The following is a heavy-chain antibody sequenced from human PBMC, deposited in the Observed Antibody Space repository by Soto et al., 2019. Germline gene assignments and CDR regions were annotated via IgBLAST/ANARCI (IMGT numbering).Heavy chain of an antibody. CDR3: ARDLGVQPGGCGRCSMAF. V-gene: IGHV1-18*01. J-gene: IGHJ4*02. CDR1: GFTFADYG. CDR2: ISGYNGFT. D-gene: IGHD6-19*01. Sequence: QVQLVQSETEVKKPGASVKVSCKTSGFTFADYGITWVRQAPGQGLEWMGWISGYNGFTNYAQKLQDRVIMTTDTSTTTAYMELRSRRSDDTAIYYCARDLGVQPGGCGRCSMAFWGQGTLVTVSS.